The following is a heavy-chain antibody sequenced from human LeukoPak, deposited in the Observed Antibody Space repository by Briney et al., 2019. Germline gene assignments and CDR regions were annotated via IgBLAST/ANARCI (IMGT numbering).Heavy chain of an antibody. D-gene: IGHD3-10*01. J-gene: IGHJ4*02. CDR1: GGSISSYY. Sequence: SETLSLTCTVSGGSISSYYWGWIRQPPGKGLEWIGYIYYSGSTNYNPSLKSRVTISVDTSKNQFSLKLSSVTAADTAVYYCASGPYYGSGSHDYWGQGTLVTVSS. CDR3: ASGPYYGSGSHDY. V-gene: IGHV4-59*08. CDR2: IYYSGST.